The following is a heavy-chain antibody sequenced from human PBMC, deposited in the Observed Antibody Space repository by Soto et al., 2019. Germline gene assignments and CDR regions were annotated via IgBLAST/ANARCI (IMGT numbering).Heavy chain of an antibody. CDR1: GGSISSYY. CDR2: IYYSGST. Sequence: TSQTLSLTCTVSGGSISSYYWSWIRQPPGKGLEWIGYIYYSGSTNYNPSLKSRVTISVDTSKNQFSLKLSSVTAPDTAVYYCAYASSVATNWFGPWGQGTLVTGAS. J-gene: IGHJ5*02. V-gene: IGHV4-59*12. CDR3: AYASSVATNWFGP. D-gene: IGHD2-15*01.